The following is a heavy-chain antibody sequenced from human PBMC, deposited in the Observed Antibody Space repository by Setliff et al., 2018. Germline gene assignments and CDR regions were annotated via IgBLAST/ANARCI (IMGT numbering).Heavy chain of an antibody. Sequence: SETLSLTCAAYGGTFSDYHWTWIRQSPEKGLEWIGEINHRGRTNYNPSLRSRATMSADTSKNQFSLKLTSVTAADTAVYYCARENRYYYDTNGYYDYFDYWGQGTQVTVSS. J-gene: IGHJ4*02. CDR1: GGTFSDYH. D-gene: IGHD3-22*01. CDR2: INHRGRT. CDR3: ARENRYYYDTNGYYDYFDY. V-gene: IGHV4-34*01.